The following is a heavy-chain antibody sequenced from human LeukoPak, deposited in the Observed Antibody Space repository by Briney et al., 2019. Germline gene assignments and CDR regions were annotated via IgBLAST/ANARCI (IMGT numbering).Heavy chain of an antibody. V-gene: IGHV1-2*02. J-gene: IGHJ2*01. Sequence: GASVKVSCKASGYTFTAYYLHWVRLAPGQGLEWMGWITPNSGGTKYAQRFQGRVTMTRDTSISTAYMELNGLRSDDTAVYYCARDFRSPHWYFDLWGRGTLVTVSS. CDR3: ARDFRSPHWYFDL. CDR2: ITPNSGGT. CDR1: GYTFTAYY.